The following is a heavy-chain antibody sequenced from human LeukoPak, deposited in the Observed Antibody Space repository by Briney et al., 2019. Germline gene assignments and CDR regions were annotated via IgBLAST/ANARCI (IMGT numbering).Heavy chain of an antibody. J-gene: IGHJ4*02. CDR2: IIPIFGTA. V-gene: IGHV1-69*05. D-gene: IGHD2-15*01. CDR1: GGTFSSYA. Sequence: SVKVSCKASGGTFSSYAISLVRQAPGQGLEWMGRIIPIFGTANYAQKFQGRVTITTDESTSTAYMELSSLRSEDTAVYYCARDPHHCSGGSCYGYWGQGTLVTVSS. CDR3: ARDPHHCSGGSCYGY.